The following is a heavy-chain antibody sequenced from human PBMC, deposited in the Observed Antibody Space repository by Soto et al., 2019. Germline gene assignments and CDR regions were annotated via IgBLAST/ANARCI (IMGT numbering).Heavy chain of an antibody. Sequence: GESLKISCKGSGYSFTSYWISWVRQMPGKGLEWMGRIDPGDSYTNYSPSFQGHVTISAGKSISTAYLQWSSLKASDTAMYYCARHVWYGGSSYGMDVWGQGTTVTVSS. CDR2: IDPGDSYT. J-gene: IGHJ6*02. D-gene: IGHD1-26*01. CDR1: GYSFTSYW. CDR3: ARHVWYGGSSYGMDV. V-gene: IGHV5-10-1*01.